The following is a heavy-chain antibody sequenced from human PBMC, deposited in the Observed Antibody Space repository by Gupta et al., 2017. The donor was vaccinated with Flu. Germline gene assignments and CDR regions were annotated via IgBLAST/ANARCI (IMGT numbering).Heavy chain of an antibody. J-gene: IGHJ4*02. V-gene: IGHV3-48*02. CDR1: GFTFSAHS. D-gene: IGHD2-8*01. CDR3: ARDDVDCTTKFCFHFDH. Sequence: EVQLVESGGGLVQPGDSLRLSCVGSGFTFSAHSMKWVRQAPGKGLEWISYISGSGGTTYYADSVKGRFTISRDNAKNSLYLQMDSLRDEDTAIYYCARDDVDCTTKFCFHFDHWGQGALVTVSS. CDR2: ISGSGGTT.